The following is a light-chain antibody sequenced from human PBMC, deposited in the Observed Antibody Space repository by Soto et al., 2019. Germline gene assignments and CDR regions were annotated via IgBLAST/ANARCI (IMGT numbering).Light chain of an antibody. Sequence: DIQMTQSPSTLSTSVGDRVTITCRASQSISSWLAWYQQKPGKAPKVLIYKASSLQSEVPSRFSGSGSGTEFTLTISSLQPDDFATYYCQHCYTSPCAFGQGTKVEIK. J-gene: IGKJ1*01. CDR2: KAS. V-gene: IGKV1-5*03. CDR3: QHCYTSPCA. CDR1: QSISSW.